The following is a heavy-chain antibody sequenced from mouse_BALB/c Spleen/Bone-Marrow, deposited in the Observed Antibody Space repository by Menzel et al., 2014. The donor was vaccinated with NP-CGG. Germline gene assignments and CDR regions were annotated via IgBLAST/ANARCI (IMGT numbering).Heavy chain of an antibody. D-gene: IGHD2-4*01. CDR2: IFPGDGDT. V-gene: IGHV1-80*01. J-gene: IGHJ4*01. CDR1: GYVFSSYW. CDR3: ARGDFDYDFTMDY. Sequence: QVQLQQSGAELVRPGSSVKISCKASGYVFSSYWLHWVKQRPGQGLERIGPIFPGDGDTNYNGQFKAKATLTADRSSSTAFMQLSSLTSEDSAVYFCARGDFDYDFTMDYWGQGTSGTVSS.